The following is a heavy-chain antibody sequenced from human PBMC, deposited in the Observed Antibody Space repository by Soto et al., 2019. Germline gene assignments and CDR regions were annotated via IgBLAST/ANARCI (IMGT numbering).Heavy chain of an antibody. V-gene: IGHV1-69*13. CDR2: IIPMSATS. D-gene: IGHD3-22*01. Sequence: SVKPSCKASGGTFSNYAISWVRQAPGSGLEWMGGIIPMSATSNYAQKFQGRVTITADDSTSTAYMELSSLRSDDTAVYYCARGRRITMIVVGPDPFDICGQGTMVIVSS. J-gene: IGHJ3*02. CDR3: ARGRRITMIVVGPDPFDI. CDR1: GGTFSNYA.